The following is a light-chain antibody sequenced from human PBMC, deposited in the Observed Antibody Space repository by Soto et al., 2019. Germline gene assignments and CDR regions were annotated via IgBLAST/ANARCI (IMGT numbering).Light chain of an antibody. J-gene: IGLJ3*02. V-gene: IGLV2-14*01. Sequence: QSALTQPASVSGSPGQSITISCTGTSSDVGGYNYVSWYQQHPGKAPKLMIYEVSNRPSGVSTRFSGSKSGNTASLTISGLQADEEADYYCSSYTSSSTWVFGGGTKVTVL. CDR1: SSDVGGYNY. CDR2: EVS. CDR3: SSYTSSSTWV.